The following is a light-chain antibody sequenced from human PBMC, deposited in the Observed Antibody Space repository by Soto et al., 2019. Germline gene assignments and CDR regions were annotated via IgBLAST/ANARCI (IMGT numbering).Light chain of an antibody. CDR2: GAS. Sequence: EIVMTPSPAPLSVSPGERATLSCRASPSVSSNLAWYQQNPGQAPRLLIYGASTRATGIPARFSGSGSGTEFTLTISSLQSEDFAVYYWQQYNNWPTCGQGTKVEIK. CDR3: QQYNNWPT. J-gene: IGKJ1*01. V-gene: IGKV3-15*01. CDR1: PSVSSN.